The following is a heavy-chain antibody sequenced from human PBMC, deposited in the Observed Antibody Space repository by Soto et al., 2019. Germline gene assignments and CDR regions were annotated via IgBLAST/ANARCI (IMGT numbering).Heavy chain of an antibody. Sequence: PSETLSLTSTVSGGSISSGVDYWSWIRQHPGKGLEWIGYIYYSGSTYYNPSLKSRVTISVDTSKNQFSLKLSSVTAADTAVYYCARERPDGARLDPWGQGTLVTVSS. CDR2: IYYSGST. CDR3: ARERPDGARLDP. V-gene: IGHV4-30-4*08. J-gene: IGHJ5*02. CDR1: GGSISSGVDY. D-gene: IGHD6-6*01.